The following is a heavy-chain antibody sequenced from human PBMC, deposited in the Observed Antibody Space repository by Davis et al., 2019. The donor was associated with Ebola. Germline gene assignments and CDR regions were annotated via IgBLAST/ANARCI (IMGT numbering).Heavy chain of an antibody. Sequence: AASVKVSCKASGYTFTSYYMHWVRQAPGQGLEWMGIINPSGGSTSYAQKFQGRVTMTRDTSTSTVYMELGSLRSEDTAVYYCAREPIVVVTATYYYYGMDVWGQGTTVTVSS. CDR2: INPSGGST. V-gene: IGHV1-46*03. D-gene: IGHD2-21*02. CDR1: GYTFTSYY. CDR3: AREPIVVVTATYYYYGMDV. J-gene: IGHJ6*02.